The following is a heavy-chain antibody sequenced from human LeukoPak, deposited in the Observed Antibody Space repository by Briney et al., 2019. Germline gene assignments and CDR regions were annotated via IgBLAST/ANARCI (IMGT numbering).Heavy chain of an antibody. V-gene: IGHV3-23*01. CDR2: ITAGGRT. Sequence: GGSLRLSCAASNFAFSTYAMTWVRQAPGKGLEWVSSITAGGRTSYADSVKGRFTTSRDNSKNTLYLQMNNLRAEDTTVYYCTKDPNGDYIGAFDFWGQGTMVTVSS. J-gene: IGHJ3*01. CDR1: NFAFSTYA. D-gene: IGHD4-17*01. CDR3: TKDPNGDYIGAFDF.